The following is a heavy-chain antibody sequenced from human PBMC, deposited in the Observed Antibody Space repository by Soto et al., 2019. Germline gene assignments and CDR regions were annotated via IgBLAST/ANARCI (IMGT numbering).Heavy chain of an antibody. CDR3: ARDDQQLVPPYYYGMDV. D-gene: IGHD6-13*01. Sequence: QVQLVQSGAEVKKPGSSVKVSCKASGGTFSSYAISWVRQAPGQGLEWMEGIIPIFGTANYAQKFQGRVTITADESTSTAYMELSSLRSEDTAVYYCARDDQQLVPPYYYGMDVWGQGTTVTVSS. V-gene: IGHV1-69*01. CDR2: IIPIFGTA. CDR1: GGTFSSYA. J-gene: IGHJ6*02.